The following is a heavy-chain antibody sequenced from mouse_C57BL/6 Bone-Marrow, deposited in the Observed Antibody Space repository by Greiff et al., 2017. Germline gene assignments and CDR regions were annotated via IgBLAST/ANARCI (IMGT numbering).Heavy chain of an antibody. J-gene: IGHJ4*01. V-gene: IGHV6-6*01. CDR2: IRNKANNHAT. CDR3: TRRGSLYYYAMDY. CDR1: GFTFSDAW. Sequence: EVKLMESGGGLVQPGGSMKLSCAASGFTFSDAWMDWVRQSPEKGLEWVAEIRNKANNHATYYAESVKGRFTISRDDSKSSVYLQMNSLRAEDTGIYYCTRRGSLYYYAMDYWGQGTSVTVSS.